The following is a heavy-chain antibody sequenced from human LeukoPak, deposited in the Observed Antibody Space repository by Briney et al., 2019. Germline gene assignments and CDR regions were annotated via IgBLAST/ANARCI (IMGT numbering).Heavy chain of an antibody. J-gene: IGHJ4*02. D-gene: IGHD3-10*01. Sequence: PGGSLRLSCVASAFTFSNYAMHWVRQAPGKGLEWVAVISYDGSNKYYADSVKGRFTISRDYSKNTLYLQMDSLRAEDTAVYYCATSPGTSDYWGQGTLVTVSS. CDR2: ISYDGSNK. V-gene: IGHV3-30*04. CDR1: AFTFSNYA. CDR3: ATSPGTSDY.